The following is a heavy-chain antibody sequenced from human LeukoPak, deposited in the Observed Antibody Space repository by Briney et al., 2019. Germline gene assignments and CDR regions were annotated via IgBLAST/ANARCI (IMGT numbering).Heavy chain of an antibody. Sequence: SETLSLTCTVSGGSISSYYWSWIRQPPGKGLEWIGYIYYSGSTNYNPSLKSRVTISVDTSKNQFSLKLSSVTAADTAVYYCARFVVGRYYGSGSYSDWFDPWGQGTLVTVSS. CDR2: IYYSGST. CDR1: GGSISSYY. CDR3: ARFVVGRYYGSGSYSDWFDP. D-gene: IGHD3-10*01. J-gene: IGHJ5*02. V-gene: IGHV4-59*01.